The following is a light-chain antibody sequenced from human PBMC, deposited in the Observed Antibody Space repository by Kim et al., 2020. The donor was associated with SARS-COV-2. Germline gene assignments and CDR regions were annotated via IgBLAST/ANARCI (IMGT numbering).Light chain of an antibody. CDR3: NSRDISGNYYV. V-gene: IGLV3-19*01. CDR1: SLRNYY. CDR2: GQS. J-gene: IGLJ1*01. Sequence: AWGQTVRITCQGDSLRNYYASWYQQKPGQAPILVIYGQSNRPSGIPDRFSSSSSGNTASLTITGTQAEDEADYYCNSRDISGNYYVFGTGTKVTVL.